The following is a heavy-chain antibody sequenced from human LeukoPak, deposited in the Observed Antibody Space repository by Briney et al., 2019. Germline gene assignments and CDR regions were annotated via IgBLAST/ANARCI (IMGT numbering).Heavy chain of an antibody. CDR3: SRVVSVAGSDYLDY. V-gene: IGHV3-72*01. CDR2: SRNKARSYSA. CDR1: GFTFTDFF. D-gene: IGHD6-19*01. J-gene: IGHJ4*02. Sequence: PGGSLRLSCAASGFTFTDFFMDWVRLTPGKGLEWIGRSRNKARSYSAEYGASVQGRFTISRDESKNSLYLQMNSLKTEDTAVYYCSRVVSVAGSDYLDYWGQGTLVTVSS.